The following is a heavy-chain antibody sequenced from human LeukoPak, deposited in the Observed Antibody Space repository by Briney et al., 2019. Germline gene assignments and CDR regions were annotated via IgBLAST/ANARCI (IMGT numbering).Heavy chain of an antibody. D-gene: IGHD3-3*01. CDR2: INHSGST. V-gene: IGHV4-34*01. CDR3: AREGSGYAFDW. Sequence: SEPLSLTCAVYGGSFSGYYWSWIRQPPGKGLEWIGEINHSGSTNYNPSLKSRVTISVDTSKNQFSLKLSSVTAADTAVYYCAREGSGYAFDWWGQGTLVTVSS. J-gene: IGHJ4*02. CDR1: GGSFSGYY.